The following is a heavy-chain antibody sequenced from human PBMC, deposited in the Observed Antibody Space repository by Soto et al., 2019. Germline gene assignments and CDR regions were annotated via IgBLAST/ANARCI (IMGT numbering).Heavy chain of an antibody. CDR2: ISAYNGNT. D-gene: IGHD3-3*01. Sequence: QLQLVQSGAEVKKSGASVKVSCKASGYTFTSFSWVRQAPGQGLEWMGWISAYNGNTNYAQKLQGRVTMTTDTSTSTAYMELRSLRSDDTAVYYCASETSVNAFEVWGQGTMVTVSS. V-gene: IGHV1-18*01. CDR3: ASETSVNAFEV. J-gene: IGHJ3*01. CDR1: GYTFTS.